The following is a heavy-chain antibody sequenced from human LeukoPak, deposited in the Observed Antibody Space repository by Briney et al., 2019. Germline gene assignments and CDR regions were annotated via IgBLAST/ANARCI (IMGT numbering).Heavy chain of an antibody. Sequence: GGSLRLSCAASGFTLSSYWMGWVRQAPGKGLEWVGNIKQDGSEKYYVDSLKGRFTISRDNAKNSLYLQMNSLGDEDKAVYYCARRQCILISCYYAFDIWGQRPIVTVSS. V-gene: IGHV3-7*01. D-gene: IGHD2-15*01. CDR2: IKQDGSEK. CDR1: GFTLSSYW. J-gene: IGHJ3*02. CDR3: ARRQCILISCYYAFDI.